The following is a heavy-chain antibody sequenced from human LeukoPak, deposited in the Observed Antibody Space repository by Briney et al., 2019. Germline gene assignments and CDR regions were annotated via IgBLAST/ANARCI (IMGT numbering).Heavy chain of an antibody. Sequence: PSETLSLTCTVSGGSISSSSYYWGWIRQPPGKGLEWIGSIYYSGSTYYNPSLKSRATISVDTSKNQFSLKLSSVTAADTAVYYCAREGTAGTNLNWFDPWGQGTLVTVSS. CDR2: IYYSGST. D-gene: IGHD1-1*01. V-gene: IGHV4-39*07. CDR1: GGSISSSSYY. CDR3: AREGTAGTNLNWFDP. J-gene: IGHJ5*02.